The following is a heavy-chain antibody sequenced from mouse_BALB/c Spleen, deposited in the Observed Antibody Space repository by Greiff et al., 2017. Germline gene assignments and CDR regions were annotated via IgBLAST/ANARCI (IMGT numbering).Heavy chain of an antibody. V-gene: IGHV3-2*02. CDR2: ISYSGST. J-gene: IGHJ4*01. Sequence: ESGPGLVKPSQSLSLTCTVTGYSITSDYAWNWIRQFPGNKLEWMGYISYSGSTSYNPSLKSRISITRDTSKNQFFLQLNSVTTEDTATYYCARGGITTMDYWGQGTSVTVSS. D-gene: IGHD2-4*01. CDR3: ARGGITTMDY. CDR1: GYSITSDYA.